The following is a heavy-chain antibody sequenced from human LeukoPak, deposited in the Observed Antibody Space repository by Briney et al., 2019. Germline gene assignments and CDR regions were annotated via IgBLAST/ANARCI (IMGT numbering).Heavy chain of an antibody. V-gene: IGHV4-61*01. D-gene: IGHD5-18*01. CDR1: GGSVSSGSYY. J-gene: IGHJ4*02. Sequence: SETLSLTCTVSGGSVSSGSYYWSWIRQPPGKGLEWIGYIYYSGSTNYNPSLKSRVTISVDTSKNQFSLKLSSVTAADTAVYYCARFYAAMDPLYYFDYWGQGTLVTVSS. CDR3: ARFYAAMDPLYYFDY. CDR2: IYYSGST.